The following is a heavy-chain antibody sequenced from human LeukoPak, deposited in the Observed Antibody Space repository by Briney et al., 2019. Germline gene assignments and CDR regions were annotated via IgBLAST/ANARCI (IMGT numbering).Heavy chain of an antibody. J-gene: IGHJ4*02. V-gene: IGHV3-33*01. Sequence: GGSLRLSCAASGFTFSSYGMHCVPETPHKGLEWMAVIYSDGNKIYYADSMKGRFTISRDNSKNTLYLQMNSLRAEDTAVYYCARDSGGGSSFYFDHWGQGSLIGVSS. D-gene: IGHD2-15*01. CDR3: ARDSGGGSSFYFDH. CDR2: IYSDGNKI. CDR1: GFTFSSYG.